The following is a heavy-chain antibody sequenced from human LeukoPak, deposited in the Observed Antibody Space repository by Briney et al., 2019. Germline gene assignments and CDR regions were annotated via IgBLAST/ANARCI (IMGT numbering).Heavy chain of an antibody. J-gene: IGHJ4*02. CDR3: ARGWGNYDF. CDR1: GGSFSGYY. V-gene: IGHV4-34*01. Sequence: SETLSLTCAVYGGSFSGYYWSWIRHPPGKGLEWIGEINHSGSTNYNPSLKSRVTISVDTSKNQFSLKLSSVTAADTAVYYCARGWGNYDFWSQGTLVTVSS. CDR2: INHSGST. D-gene: IGHD3-3*01.